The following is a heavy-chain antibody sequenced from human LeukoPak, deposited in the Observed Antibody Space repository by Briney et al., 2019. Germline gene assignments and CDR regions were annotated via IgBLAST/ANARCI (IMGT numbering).Heavy chain of an antibody. V-gene: IGHV3-9*01. CDR3: AKGSPLYYYGSGPNFDY. Sequence: GRSLRLSCAASGFLFDDYAMHWVRQAPGKGLEWVSGISWNSGSIGYADSVKGRFTISRDNAKNSLYPQMNSLRAEDTALYYCAKGSPLYYYGSGPNFDYWGQGTLVTVSS. CDR2: ISWNSGSI. D-gene: IGHD3-10*01. J-gene: IGHJ4*02. CDR1: GFLFDDYA.